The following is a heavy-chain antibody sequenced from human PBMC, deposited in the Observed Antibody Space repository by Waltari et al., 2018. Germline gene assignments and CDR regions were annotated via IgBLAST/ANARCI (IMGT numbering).Heavy chain of an antibody. D-gene: IGHD1-26*01. V-gene: IGHV3-30*02. CDR3: AKGGRGVGATIGIVY. CDR1: GFTFSSYG. CDR2: IRYDGSNK. J-gene: IGHJ4*02. Sequence: QVQLVESGGGVVQPGGSLRLYCAASGFTFSSYGMNWVRQAPGKGLEWVAFIRYDGSNKYYADSVKGRFTISRDNSKNTLYLQMNSLRAEDTAVYYCAKGGRGVGATIGIVYWGQGTLVTVSS.